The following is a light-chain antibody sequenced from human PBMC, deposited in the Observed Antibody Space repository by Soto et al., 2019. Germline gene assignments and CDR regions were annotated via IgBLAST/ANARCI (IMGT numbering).Light chain of an antibody. CDR1: QSISSW. Sequence: DIQMTQSPSTLSASVGDRVTITCRASQSISSWLAWYQQKPGKASKLLIYDTSSLESGVPSRFSGSGSGTEFTLTISSLQPDDFATYYGQQYNSPYTFGQGTKLEIK. CDR2: DTS. V-gene: IGKV1-5*01. J-gene: IGKJ2*01. CDR3: QQYNSPYT.